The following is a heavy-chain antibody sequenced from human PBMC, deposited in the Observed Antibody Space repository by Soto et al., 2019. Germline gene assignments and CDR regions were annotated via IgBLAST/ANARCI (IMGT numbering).Heavy chain of an antibody. CDR3: LLVKWGNDY. CDR2: VRQNGREG. Sequence: EVHLEESGGGLVQPGGSLRLSCVASGFIFTDYWMTWVRQAPGKGLEWLANVRQNGREGYYVDSVKGRFTISRDNAGNLGFLQMNGISPDDTVEYYCLLVKWGNDYWGPGTLVTVSS. CDR1: GFIFTDYW. V-gene: IGHV3-7*03. D-gene: IGHD1-26*01. J-gene: IGHJ4*02.